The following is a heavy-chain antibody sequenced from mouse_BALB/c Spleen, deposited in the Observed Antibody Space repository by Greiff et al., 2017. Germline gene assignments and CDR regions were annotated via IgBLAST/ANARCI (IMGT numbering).Heavy chain of an antibody. CDR1: GYTFTDYE. J-gene: IGHJ1*01. Sequence: QVQLQQSGAELVRPGASVTLSCKASGYTFTDYEMHWVKQTPVHGLEWIGAIDPETGGTAYNQKFKGKATLTADKSSSTAYMELRSLTSEDSAVYYCTRSGSSHWYFDVWGAGTTVTVSS. CDR2: IDPETGGT. CDR3: TRSGSSHWYFDV. D-gene: IGHD1-1*01. V-gene: IGHV1-15*01.